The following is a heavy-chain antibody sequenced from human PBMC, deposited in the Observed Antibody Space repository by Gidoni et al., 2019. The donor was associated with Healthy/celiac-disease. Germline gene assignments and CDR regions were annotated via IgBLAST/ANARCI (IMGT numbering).Heavy chain of an antibody. J-gene: IGHJ4*02. D-gene: IGHD6-13*01. CDR3: ARERSIAAAGELDY. CDR1: GLHVAAYG. CDR2: INWNGCST. Sequence: EVQLVESGGGVVRHGGALRLSCAASGLHVAAYGMSWVRQAPGKGLEWVSGINWNGCSTGYADSVKCRFTISRDNAKNSLYLQMNSLRAEDTALYHCARERSIAAAGELDYWGQGTLVTVSS. V-gene: IGHV3-20*01.